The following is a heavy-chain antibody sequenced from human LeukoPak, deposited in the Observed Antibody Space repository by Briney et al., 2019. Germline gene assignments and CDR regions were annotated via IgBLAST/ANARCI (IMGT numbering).Heavy chain of an antibody. CDR1: GXTFSNYA. CDR2: ISGSGDST. Sequence: GGSLRLSCAASGXTFSNYAVTWVRQAPGKGLEWVSGISGSGDSTFYADSVKGRFTISRDNSKNTLYLQMNSLRAEDTALYYCTKDNKGHCSGGTCYSDYWGQGTLVTVSS. V-gene: IGHV3-23*01. CDR3: TKDNKGHCSGGTCYSDY. J-gene: IGHJ4*02. D-gene: IGHD2-15*01.